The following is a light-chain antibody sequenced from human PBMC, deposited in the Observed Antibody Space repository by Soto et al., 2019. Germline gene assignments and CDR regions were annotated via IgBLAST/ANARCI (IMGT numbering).Light chain of an antibody. CDR3: MQGTHWPWT. CDR2: KVS. J-gene: IGKJ1*01. V-gene: IGKV2-30*02. CDR1: QSLIHSDGNTY. Sequence: DVVMTQSPLSLPVTLGQPASISCRSSQSLIHSDGNTYLNWFQQSPGQSPRRLSYKVSDRDSGVPDRFTGSGSGTDFTLKVSRVEAEDVGVYYCMQGTHWPWTFGQGTEVEIK.